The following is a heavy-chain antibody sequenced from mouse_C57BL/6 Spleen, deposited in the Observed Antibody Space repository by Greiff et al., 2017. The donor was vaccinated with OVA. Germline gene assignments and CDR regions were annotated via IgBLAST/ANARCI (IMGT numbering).Heavy chain of an antibody. CDR3: AREGLSY. CDR1: GFTFSDYG. J-gene: IGHJ4*01. D-gene: IGHD2-4*01. Sequence: EVKLMESGGGLVKPGGSLKLSCAASGFTFSDYGMHRVRQAPEKGLEWVAYISSGSSTIYYADTVKGRFTISRDNAKNTLFLQMTSLRSEDTAMYYCAREGLSYWGQGTSVTVSS. CDR2: ISSGSSTI. V-gene: IGHV5-17*01.